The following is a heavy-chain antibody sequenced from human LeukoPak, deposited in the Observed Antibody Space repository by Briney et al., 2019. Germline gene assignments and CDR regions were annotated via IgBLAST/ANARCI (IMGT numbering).Heavy chain of an antibody. V-gene: IGHV4-30-4*08. D-gene: IGHD1-26*01. J-gene: IGHJ4*02. CDR2: IYYSGST. Sequence: SQTLSLTCTVSGGSISSGDYYWSWIRQPPGKGLEWIGYIYYSGSTYYNPSLKSRVTISVDTPKNQFSLKLSSVTAADTAVYYCARVDLIVGATYFDYWGQGTLVTVSS. CDR1: GGSISSGDYY. CDR3: ARVDLIVGATYFDY.